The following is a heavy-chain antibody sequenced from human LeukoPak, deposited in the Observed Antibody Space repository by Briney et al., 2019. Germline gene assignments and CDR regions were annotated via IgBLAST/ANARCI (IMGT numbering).Heavy chain of an antibody. V-gene: IGHV3-20*04. D-gene: IGHD3-22*01. CDR2: INWNGGST. J-gene: IGHJ4*02. CDR3: ARRSYDSSGYAFPYFDY. Sequence: PGGSLRLSCAASGFTFSSYWMHWVRQAPGKGLEWVSGINWNGGSTGYADSVKGRFTISRDNAKNSLYLQMNSLRAEDTALYYCARRSYDSSGYAFPYFDYWGQGTLVTVSS. CDR1: GFTFSSYW.